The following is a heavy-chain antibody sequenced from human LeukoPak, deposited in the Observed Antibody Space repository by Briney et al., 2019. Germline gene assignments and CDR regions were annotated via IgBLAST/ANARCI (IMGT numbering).Heavy chain of an antibody. CDR3: ARLLDYDGNSGRGPFDY. J-gene: IGHJ4*02. V-gene: IGHV5-51*01. Sequence: VESLKISCKGSGYSFTSYWIGWVRQMPGKGLEWMGIIYPGDSDTRYSPSFQGQVTISADKSISTAYLQWSSLKASDTAMYYCARLLDYDGNSGRGPFDYWGQGTLVTVSS. D-gene: IGHD4-23*01. CDR1: GYSFTSYW. CDR2: IYPGDSDT.